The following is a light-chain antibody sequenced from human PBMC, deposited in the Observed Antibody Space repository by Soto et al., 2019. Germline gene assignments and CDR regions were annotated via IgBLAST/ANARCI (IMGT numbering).Light chain of an antibody. CDR3: QQYSSTPPT. V-gene: IGKV4-1*01. Sequence: DIVMTQSLDSLAVSLGERATINCKSSRSVLYSSNNKNYLAWYQQKPGQPPKLLIYWASTRESGVPDRFSGSGSGTDFTLTLSSLQAADVAVYYCQQYSSTPPTFGQGTKLEIK. CDR1: RSVLYSSNNKNY. CDR2: WAS. J-gene: IGKJ2*01.